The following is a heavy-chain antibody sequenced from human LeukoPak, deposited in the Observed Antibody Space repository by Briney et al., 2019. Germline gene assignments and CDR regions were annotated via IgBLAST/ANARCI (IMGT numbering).Heavy chain of an antibody. V-gene: IGHV4-34*01. D-gene: IGHD3-22*01. CDR3: ARSYYDSSGYYYQFWYFDY. CDR1: GGSFSGYY. Sequence: SETLSLTCAVYGGSFSGYYWSWIRQPPGKGLEWIGEINHSGSTNYNPSLKSRVTISVDTSRNQLSLKLSSVTAADTAVYYCARSYYDSSGYYYQFWYFDYWGQGTLVTVSS. J-gene: IGHJ4*02. CDR2: INHSGST.